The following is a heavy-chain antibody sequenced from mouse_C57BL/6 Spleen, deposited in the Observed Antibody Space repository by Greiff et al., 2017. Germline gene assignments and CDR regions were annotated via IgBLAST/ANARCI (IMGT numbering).Heavy chain of an antibody. V-gene: IGHV14-4*01. CDR3: TFDYRDAY. D-gene: IGHD2-4*01. Sequence: EVQLVESGAELVRPGASVKLSCTASGFNIKDDYMHWVKQRPEQGLEWIGWIDPENGDTEYASKFQGKATITADTSSNTAYLQLSSLTSEDTAVYYCTFDYRDAYWGQGTLVTVSA. CDR1: GFNIKDDY. J-gene: IGHJ3*01. CDR2: IDPENGDT.